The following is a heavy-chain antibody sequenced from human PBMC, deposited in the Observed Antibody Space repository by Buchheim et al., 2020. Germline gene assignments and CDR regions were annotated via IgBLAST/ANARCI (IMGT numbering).Heavy chain of an antibody. CDR2: ISGSGDST. CDR3: AKYRAKGTGTNNYGMDV. CDR1: GFTFSSYA. D-gene: IGHD1-7*01. Sequence: EVQLLESGGGLVQPGGSLRLSCAASGFTFSSYAMSWVRQAPGKGLEWVSSISGSGDSTYYADSVKGRFTISRDNSKNTLYLQMNSLRAEDTAVYYCAKYRAKGTGTNNYGMDVWGQGTT. V-gene: IGHV3-23*01. J-gene: IGHJ6*02.